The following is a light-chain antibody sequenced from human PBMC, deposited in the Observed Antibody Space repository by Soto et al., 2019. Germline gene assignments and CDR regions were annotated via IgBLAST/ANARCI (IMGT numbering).Light chain of an antibody. V-gene: IGKV3-20*01. J-gene: IGKJ4*01. CDR2: GAS. CDR3: QQYGSSPLT. CDR1: QSVRSSY. Sequence: EIVLTPSPGTLSLSPGERATLSCRASQSVRSSYLAWYQQKPGQAPRLLFYGASSRATGIPDRFSGSGSGTDFTLTISRLEPEDFALYYCQQYGSSPLTFGGGTKVDIK.